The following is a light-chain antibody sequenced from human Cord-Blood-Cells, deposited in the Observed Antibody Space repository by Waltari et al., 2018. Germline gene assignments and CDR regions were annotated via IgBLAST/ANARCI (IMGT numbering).Light chain of an antibody. CDR1: SGPSSNA. CDR3: QTWGTGIHWV. J-gene: IGLJ3*02. Sequence: LVLTQSPSPSASLGAPVKLTSPLSSGPSSNATPCHHPQPEKGPRYLMKLNSDGSHSKGDGIPDRFSGSSSGAERYLTISSLQSEDEADYYCQTWGTGIHWVFGGGTKLTVL. V-gene: IGLV4-69*01. CDR2: LNSDGSH.